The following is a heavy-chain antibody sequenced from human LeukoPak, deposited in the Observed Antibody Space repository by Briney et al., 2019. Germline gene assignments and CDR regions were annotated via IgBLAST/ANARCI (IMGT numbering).Heavy chain of an antibody. J-gene: IGHJ4*02. CDR2: IYSGGTT. D-gene: IGHD3-10*02. Sequence: GGSLRLSCEASGFTVSNNYITWVRQAPGKGLEWVAIIYSGGTTYYADSVKGRFTISRDNSKNTLDLQMNSLTAEDTAVYYCARGHVPGTLYFGYWGQGTLVTVSS. CDR1: GFTVSNNY. V-gene: IGHV3-66*01. CDR3: ARGHVPGTLYFGY.